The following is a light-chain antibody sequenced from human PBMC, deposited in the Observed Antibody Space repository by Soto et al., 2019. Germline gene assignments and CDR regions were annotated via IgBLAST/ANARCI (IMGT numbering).Light chain of an antibody. CDR3: AAWDDSLSGVV. CDR1: SSNIGSNY. CDR2: SNS. J-gene: IGLJ2*01. V-gene: IGLV1-47*02. Sequence: QSVLTQPPSASGAPGQRVTISCPGSSSNIGSNYVYWYQQFPGTAPKRLIYSNSQRPSGVPDRFSGSKSGTSASLAISGLRSEDEADYYCAAWDDSLSGVVFGGGTKVTVL.